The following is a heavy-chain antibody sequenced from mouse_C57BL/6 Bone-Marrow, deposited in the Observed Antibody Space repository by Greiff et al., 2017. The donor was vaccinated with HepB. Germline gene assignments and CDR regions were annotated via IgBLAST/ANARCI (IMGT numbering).Heavy chain of an antibody. Sequence: EVHLVESGGGLVKPGGSLKLSCAASGFTFSDYGMHWVRQAPEKGLEWVAYISSGSSTIYYADTVKGRFTISRDNAKNTLFLQMTSLRSEDTAMYYCARDYYGSSHWYFDVWGTGTTVTVSS. CDR1: GFTFSDYG. CDR2: ISSGSSTI. V-gene: IGHV5-17*01. CDR3: ARDYYGSSHWYFDV. D-gene: IGHD1-1*01. J-gene: IGHJ1*03.